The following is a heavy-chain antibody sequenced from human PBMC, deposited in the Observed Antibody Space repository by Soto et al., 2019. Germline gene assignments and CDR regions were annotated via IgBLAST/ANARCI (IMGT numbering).Heavy chain of an antibody. CDR1: GFTFSHAW. J-gene: IGHJ4*02. V-gene: IGHV3-15*07. CDR2: IKSKPDGGTT. Sequence: EVQLVESGGGLVKPGGSLRLACAASGFTFSHAWMNWVRLAPGKGLEWVGRIKSKPDGGTTDYAAPVKGRFAISRDDSENTLYLHMNSMKTEDAAVYYCAPDLQDDGSDYEFDYWGQGTLFTV. D-gene: IGHD3-22*01. CDR3: APDLQDDGSDYEFDY.